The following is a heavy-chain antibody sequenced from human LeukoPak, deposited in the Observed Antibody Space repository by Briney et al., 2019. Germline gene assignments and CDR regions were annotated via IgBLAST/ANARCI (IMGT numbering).Heavy chain of an antibody. J-gene: IGHJ5*02. V-gene: IGHV4-39*01. Sequence: SETLSLTCTVSGDSIRSNSYYWGWIRQPPGKGLEWIGRVYYSGSTYYNPSLKSRVTISVDASKNQFSLKLSSVTAADTAVYYCARHGGHCTSTSCFDPWGQGTLVTVSS. D-gene: IGHD2-2*01. CDR2: VYYSGST. CDR1: GDSIRSNSYY. CDR3: ARHGGHCTSTSCFDP.